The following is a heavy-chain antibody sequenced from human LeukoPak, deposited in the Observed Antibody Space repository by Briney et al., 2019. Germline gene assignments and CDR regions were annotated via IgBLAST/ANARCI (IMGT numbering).Heavy chain of an antibody. CDR3: AKRGVVIRVILVGFHKEAYYFDS. CDR2: FSGSGGGT. Sequence: PGGSLRLSCAVSGITLSNYAMSWVRQAPGKGLEWVAGFSGSGGGTNHVYSVKGRYTISRDNSKNTLYLQMNNLRVDDTAVYFCAKRGVVIRVILVGFHKEAYYFDSWGQGALVTVSS. V-gene: IGHV3-23*01. D-gene: IGHD3-22*01. CDR1: GITLSNYA. J-gene: IGHJ4*02.